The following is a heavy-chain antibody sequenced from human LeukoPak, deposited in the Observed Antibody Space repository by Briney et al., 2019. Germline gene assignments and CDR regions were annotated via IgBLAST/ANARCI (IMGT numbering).Heavy chain of an antibody. V-gene: IGHV1-18*01. CDR1: GYTFTNYG. D-gene: IGHD3-10*01. CDR3: ARNYYGSRSSDAFDV. J-gene: IGHJ3*01. Sequence: ASVKVSCKASGYTFTNYGITWMRQTPGQGLEWIGWISASNGNTNYAQRFQGRITMTTDTSTSTVYMELRSLTSDDTAVYYCARNYYGSRSSDAFDVWGQGASVVVSS. CDR2: ISASNGNT.